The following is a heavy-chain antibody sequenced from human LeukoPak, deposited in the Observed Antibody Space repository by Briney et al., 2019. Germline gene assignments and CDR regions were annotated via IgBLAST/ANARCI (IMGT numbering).Heavy chain of an antibody. J-gene: IGHJ3*02. CDR1: GFTFSSYA. CDR2: ISQGGGTT. Sequence: GGSLRLSCAASGFTFSSYAMHWVRQAPGMGLEWVSAISQGGGTTYYADSVKGRFTISRDNSKNTLYLQMNSLRAEDTALYYCAKDRGQLLNDAFDIWGQGTMVAVSS. CDR3: AKDRGQLLNDAFDI. V-gene: IGHV3-23*01. D-gene: IGHD2-2*01.